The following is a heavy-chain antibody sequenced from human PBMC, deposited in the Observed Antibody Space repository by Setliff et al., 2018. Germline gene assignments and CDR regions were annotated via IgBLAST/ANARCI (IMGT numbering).Heavy chain of an antibody. D-gene: IGHD6-19*01. CDR3: AKGSSGPDY. CDR1: GFTFSAHY. V-gene: IGHV3-23*01. J-gene: IGHJ4*02. CDR2: ISGSGGLST. Sequence: GGSLRLSCAASGFTFSAHYMDWLRQAPGKGLEWVSAISGSGGLSTFYADSVKGRLTISRDNSKNMLYLQMNSLRAEDTALYYCAKGSSGPDYWGQGTLVTVSS.